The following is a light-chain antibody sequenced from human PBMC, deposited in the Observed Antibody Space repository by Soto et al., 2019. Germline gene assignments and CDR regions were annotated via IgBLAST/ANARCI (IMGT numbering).Light chain of an antibody. CDR3: QQYHSYPWT. CDR2: KAS. V-gene: IGKV1-5*03. CDR1: QSISSW. Sequence: DIQMTQSPSTLSASVGDRVTITCRARQSISSWLAWYQQKPWKAPKLLIYKASTLESGVPSNFSGSGSGTEFTLTISSLQPEDFATYYCQQYHSYPWTFGQGTKVDVK. J-gene: IGKJ1*01.